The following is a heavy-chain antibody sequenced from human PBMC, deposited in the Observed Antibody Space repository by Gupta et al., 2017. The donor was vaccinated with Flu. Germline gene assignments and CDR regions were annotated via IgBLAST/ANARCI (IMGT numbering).Heavy chain of an antibody. D-gene: IGHD3-3*01. Sequence: QVPLVESGGGVVRPGRFLSLSCPTTGFHIPKHVMHWVRQSPCQELEGVAFIWVEGRQKNYPETVKGRFTISKDNSKNALYLIMDSLRAWGTAVYYWAWPDNSGYYRGNAFAIWGQRKMVTVSS. J-gene: IGHJ3*02. CDR2: IWVEGRQK. CDR3: AWPDNSGYYRGNAFAI. CDR1: GFHIPKHV. V-gene: IGHV3-33*01.